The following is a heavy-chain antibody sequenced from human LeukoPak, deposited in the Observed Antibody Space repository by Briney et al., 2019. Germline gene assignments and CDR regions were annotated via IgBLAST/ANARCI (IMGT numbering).Heavy chain of an antibody. J-gene: IGHJ4*02. D-gene: IGHD3-9*01. Sequence: SETLSLICTVSGGSINRYYWNWIRQSPGKGLEWVGYILYTGTINYNPSLKGRVTISLDTSKSRFSLRLSSVTAADTAVYYCARQPSYHILSRDYFDSWGQGTPATVSS. CDR1: GGSINRYY. V-gene: IGHV4-59*08. CDR2: ILYTGTI. CDR3: ARQPSYHILSRDYFDS.